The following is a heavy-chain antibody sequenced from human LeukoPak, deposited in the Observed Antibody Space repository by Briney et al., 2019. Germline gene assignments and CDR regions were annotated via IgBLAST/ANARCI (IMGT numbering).Heavy chain of an antibody. J-gene: IGHJ6*03. CDR3: ARFIWFGEVYYYYYYMDV. Sequence: PSETLSLTCTVSGGSISSYYWSWIRQPPGKGLEWIGYIYYSGSTNYNPSLKSRVTISVDTSKNQFSLKLSSVTAADTAVYYCARFIWFGEVYYYYYYMDVWGKGTTVTVSS. CDR2: IYYSGST. V-gene: IGHV4-59*01. D-gene: IGHD3-10*01. CDR1: GGSISSYY.